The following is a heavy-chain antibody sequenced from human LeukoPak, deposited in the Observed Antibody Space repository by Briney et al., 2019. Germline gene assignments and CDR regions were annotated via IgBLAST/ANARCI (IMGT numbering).Heavy chain of an antibody. CDR1: GFTFSSYE. CDR2: ISSSGSTM. Sequence: GGSLRLSCAASGFTFSSYEMNWVRQAPGKGLEWISYISSSGSTMYYADSVKGRFTISRDNAKNSLYLQMDSLRAEDTAIYYCASSSWYALDYWGQGTLVTVSS. J-gene: IGHJ4*02. V-gene: IGHV3-48*03. CDR3: ASSSWYALDY. D-gene: IGHD6-13*01.